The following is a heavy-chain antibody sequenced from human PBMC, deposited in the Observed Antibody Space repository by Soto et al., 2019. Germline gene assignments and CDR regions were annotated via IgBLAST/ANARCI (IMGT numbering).Heavy chain of an antibody. D-gene: IGHD3-10*01. V-gene: IGHV3-48*03. CDR3: ARGHSEGKPFLYYYYYYGMDV. J-gene: IGHJ6*02. CDR1: GFTFSSYE. CDR2: ISSSGSTI. Sequence: GGGLRRSCAASGFTFSSYEMNWVRQAPGKGREWVSYISSSGSTIYYADSVKGRFTISRDNAKNSLYLQMNSLRAEDTAVYYCARGHSEGKPFLYYYYYYGMDVWRQGTTVTVS.